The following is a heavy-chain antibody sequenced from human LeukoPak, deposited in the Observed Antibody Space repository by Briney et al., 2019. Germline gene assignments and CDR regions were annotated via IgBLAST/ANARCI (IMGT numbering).Heavy chain of an antibody. D-gene: IGHD6-13*01. J-gene: IGHJ5*02. CDR1: GGSISSYY. CDR3: ARRAAVSRYNWFDP. Sequence: SETLSLTCTVSGGSISSYYWSWIRQPPGKGLEWIGYIYTSGSTNYNPSLKSRVTISVDTSKNQFSLKLSSVTAADTAVYYCARRAAVSRYNWFDPWGQGTLVTVSS. CDR2: IYTSGST. V-gene: IGHV4-4*08.